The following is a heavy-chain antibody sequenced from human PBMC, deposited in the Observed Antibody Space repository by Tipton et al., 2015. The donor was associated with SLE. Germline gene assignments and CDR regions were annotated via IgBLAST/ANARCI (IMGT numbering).Heavy chain of an antibody. J-gene: IGHJ4*02. CDR3: ARRRITARPGLDY. D-gene: IGHD6-6*01. V-gene: IGHV4-39*01. Sequence: TLSLTCTVSGGSISSSSHYWSWIRQPPGKGLQWIGEINHTGDTNYNPSLKSRVTISVDTSKNQFSLKLSSVTAADTAVFYCARRRITARPGLDYWGQGTLVTVSS. CDR2: INHTGDT. CDR1: GGSISSSSHY.